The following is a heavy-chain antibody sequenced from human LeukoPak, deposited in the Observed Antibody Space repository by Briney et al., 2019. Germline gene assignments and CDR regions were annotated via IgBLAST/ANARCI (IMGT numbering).Heavy chain of an antibody. V-gene: IGHV1-69*13. CDR3: ATDATIYDSRGYYYLW. J-gene: IGHJ4*02. CDR2: IIPMFGRA. CDR1: GGTFSRYT. Sequence: SVKVSCKASGGTFSRYTISWVRQAPGQGLEWMGGIIPMFGRANYAQKFQGRLTITADESSTTAYMELSGLRSEDTAVYYCATDATIYDSRGYYYLWWGQGTLVTVSS. D-gene: IGHD3-22*01.